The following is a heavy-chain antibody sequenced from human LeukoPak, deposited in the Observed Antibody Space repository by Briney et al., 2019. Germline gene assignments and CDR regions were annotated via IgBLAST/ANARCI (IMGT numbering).Heavy chain of an antibody. J-gene: IGHJ5*01. CDR3: ARELPREVTLDS. D-gene: IGHD2-21*02. Sequence: GGSLRLSCVASDFDFFSYGMQWVRQAPGKGLVWVSRIFTDGSTTSYADSVKGRFTISRDNAKNTLYLEMKSLRVEDTAVYYCARELPREVTLDSWGQGTLVTVSP. CDR2: IFTDGSTT. V-gene: IGHV3-74*01. CDR1: DFDFFSYG.